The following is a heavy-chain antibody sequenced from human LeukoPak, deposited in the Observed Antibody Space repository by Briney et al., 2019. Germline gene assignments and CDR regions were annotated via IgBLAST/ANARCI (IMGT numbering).Heavy chain of an antibody. CDR2: IRYDGSNK. V-gene: IGHV3-30*02. Sequence: PGGSLRLSCAASGFTFSSYGMHWVRQAPGKGLEWVAFIRYDGSNKYYADSVKGRFTISRDNSKNTLYLRMNSLRDEDTAVYYCAKGQYYNILTGFYVRRGLDYWGQGTLVTVSS. CDR3: AKGQYYNILTGFYVRRGLDY. CDR1: GFTFSSYG. D-gene: IGHD3-9*01. J-gene: IGHJ4*02.